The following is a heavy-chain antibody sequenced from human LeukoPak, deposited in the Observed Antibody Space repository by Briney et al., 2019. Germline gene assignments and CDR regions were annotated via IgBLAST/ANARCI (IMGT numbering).Heavy chain of an antibody. Sequence: GGSLRLSCAASGFTFNSYSMNWVRQAPGKGLEWVSYISSSSSTIYYAGSVKGRFTISRDNAKNSLYLQMNSLRAEDTAVYYCARDSDRDDFGFDYWGQGTLVTVSS. D-gene: IGHD3-3*01. CDR1: GFTFNSYS. J-gene: IGHJ4*02. V-gene: IGHV3-48*01. CDR3: ARDSDRDDFGFDY. CDR2: ISSSSSTI.